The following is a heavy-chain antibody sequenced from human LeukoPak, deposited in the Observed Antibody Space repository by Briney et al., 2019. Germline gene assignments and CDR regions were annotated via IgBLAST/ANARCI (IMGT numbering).Heavy chain of an antibody. Sequence: EASVTVSCKASGGTFSSYAISWVRQAPGQGLEWMGGIIPIFGTANYAQKFQGRVTITADESTSTAYMELSSLRFEDTAVYYCARDQDISSNNWFDPWGQGTLVTVSS. CDR3: ARDQDISSNNWFDP. J-gene: IGHJ5*02. V-gene: IGHV1-69*13. CDR2: IIPIFGTA. D-gene: IGHD2-15*01. CDR1: GGTFSSYA.